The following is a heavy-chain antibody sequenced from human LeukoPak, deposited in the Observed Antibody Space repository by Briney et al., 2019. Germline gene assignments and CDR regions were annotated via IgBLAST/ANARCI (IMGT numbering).Heavy chain of an antibody. V-gene: IGHV4-30-2*01. CDR2: IYHSGST. Sequence: SQTLSLTCAVSGGSISSGGYSWSWIRQPPGKGLEWIGYIYHSGSTYYNPSLKSRVTISVDRSKNQFTLKLSSVTAADTAVYYCARAVEGIVATILYFDYWGQGTLVTVSS. J-gene: IGHJ4*02. D-gene: IGHD5-12*01. CDR3: ARAVEGIVATILYFDY. CDR1: GGSISSGGYS.